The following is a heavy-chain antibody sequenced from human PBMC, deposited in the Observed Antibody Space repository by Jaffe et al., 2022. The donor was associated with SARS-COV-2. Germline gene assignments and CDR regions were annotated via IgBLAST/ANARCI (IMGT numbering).Heavy chain of an antibody. CDR1: GFTFSSYA. CDR3: AKDNWNGFSYYYYGMDV. D-gene: IGHD1-1*01. V-gene: IGHV3-23*01. J-gene: IGHJ6*02. CDR2: ISGSGGST. Sequence: EVQLLESGGGLVQPGGSLRLSCAASGFTFSSYAMSWVRQAPGKGLEWVSAISGSGGSTYYADSVKGRFTISRDNSKNTLYLQMNSLRAEDTAVYYCAKDNWNGFSYYYYGMDVWGQGTTVTVSS.